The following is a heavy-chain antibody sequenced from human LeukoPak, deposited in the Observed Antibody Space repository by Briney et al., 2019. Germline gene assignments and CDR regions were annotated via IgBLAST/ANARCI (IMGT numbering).Heavy chain of an antibody. D-gene: IGHD6-13*01. Sequence: GESLKTSCKGSRYSFTSYWIGWVRQMPGKGLEWMGIIYPGDSETRYSPSFQGQVTISADKSITTAFLQWSSLRASDTAIYYCARLKVRDQQLEHFDSWGQGTVVTVSS. V-gene: IGHV5-51*01. CDR3: ARLKVRDQQLEHFDS. J-gene: IGHJ4*02. CDR2: IYPGDSET. CDR1: RYSFTSYW.